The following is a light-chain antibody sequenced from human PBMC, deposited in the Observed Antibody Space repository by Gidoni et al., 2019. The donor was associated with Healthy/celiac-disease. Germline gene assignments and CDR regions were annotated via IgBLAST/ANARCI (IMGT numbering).Light chain of an antibody. Sequence: DIHMTQSPSSLSASVGDRATITCQASQAISNYLNRYQQKPGKAPKRLLYDASNLETGGPSRFSVTGSVTDFTFTISSLQPEDIATYSCEQYDNLPLTFGGGTKVEIK. CDR2: DAS. J-gene: IGKJ4*01. V-gene: IGKV1-33*01. CDR3: EQYDNLPLT. CDR1: QAISNY.